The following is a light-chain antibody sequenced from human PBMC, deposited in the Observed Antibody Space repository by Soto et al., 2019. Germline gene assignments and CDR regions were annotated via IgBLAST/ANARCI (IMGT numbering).Light chain of an antibody. CDR3: QQRSNWPQIT. CDR1: QSVSSY. V-gene: IGKV3-11*01. J-gene: IGKJ1*01. CDR2: DAS. Sequence: EIVLTQSPATLSLSPGERATLSCRASQSVSSYLAWYQQKPGQAPRLLIYDASNRATGIPARLSGSGSGTDFTLTISSLEPEDFAVYYCQQRSNWPQITFGQGTKVDIK.